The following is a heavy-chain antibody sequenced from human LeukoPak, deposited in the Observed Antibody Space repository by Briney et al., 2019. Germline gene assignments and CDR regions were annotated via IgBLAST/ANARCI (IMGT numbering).Heavy chain of an antibody. Sequence: ASVKVSCKASGYTFTGYCMHWVRQAPGQGLEWMGWINPNSGGTNYAQKFQGRVTMTRDTSISTAYMELSRLRSDDTAVYYCARVDYYDSSGYPISADDYWGQGTLVTVSS. D-gene: IGHD3-22*01. CDR2: INPNSGGT. CDR1: GYTFTGYC. J-gene: IGHJ4*02. CDR3: ARVDYYDSSGYPISADDY. V-gene: IGHV1-2*02.